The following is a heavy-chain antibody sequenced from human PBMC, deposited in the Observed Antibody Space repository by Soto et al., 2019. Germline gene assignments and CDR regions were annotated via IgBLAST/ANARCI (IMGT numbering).Heavy chain of an antibody. D-gene: IGHD6-6*01. CDR3: AGDPPIAARPLAFAV. CDR2: IIPILGIA. J-gene: IGHJ3*01. V-gene: IGHV1-69*02. Sequence: GASVKVSCKASGGTFSSYTISWVRQAPGQGLEWMGRIIPILGIANYAQKFQGRVTITADKSTSTAYMELSSLRSEDTAVYYCAGDPPIAARPLAFAVWGQGTMVTVSS. CDR1: GGTFSSYT.